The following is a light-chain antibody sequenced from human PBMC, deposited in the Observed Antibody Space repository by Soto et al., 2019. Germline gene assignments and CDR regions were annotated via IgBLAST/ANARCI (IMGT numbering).Light chain of an antibody. J-gene: IGLJ1*01. V-gene: IGLV2-23*02. Sequence: QSALTQPASVSGSPGQSITISCTGTSTDVGSYNLVSWYQQHPGRAPKLMIFEVSQRPSGVSNRFSASKSGTTASLTISGLQTEDEADYYCCSYSGDSLYVFGTGTKVTVL. CDR1: STDVGSYNL. CDR2: EVS. CDR3: CSYSGDSLYV.